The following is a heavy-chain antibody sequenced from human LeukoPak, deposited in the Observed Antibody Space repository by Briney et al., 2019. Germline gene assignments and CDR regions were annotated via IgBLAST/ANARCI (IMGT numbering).Heavy chain of an antibody. V-gene: IGHV3-74*01. CDR3: VRDSNLSFDL. Sequence: GGSLRPSCAAYGFIFTNHWMHWVRQAPGKGLEWVSYVRVDGTSTTYADSVKGRFTMSRDNAKNTVNLQMNSLRAEYTAVYYCVRDSNLSFDLWDQGTLVTVSS. D-gene: IGHD1-14*01. CDR1: GFIFTNHW. CDR2: VRVDGTST. J-gene: IGHJ4*02.